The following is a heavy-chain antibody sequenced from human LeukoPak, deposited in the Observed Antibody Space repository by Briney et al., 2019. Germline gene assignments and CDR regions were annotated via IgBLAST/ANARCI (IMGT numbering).Heavy chain of an antibody. D-gene: IGHD3-22*01. J-gene: IGHJ4*02. CDR3: AKGERHYYDSSGYYSYYFDY. V-gene: IGHV3-23*01. Sequence: GGSLRLSCAASGFTFSSYAMSWVRQAPGKGLEWVSAISGSGGRTYYADSVKGRFTISRDNSKNTLYLQMNSLRAEDTAVYYCAKGERHYYDSSGYYSYYFDYWGQGTLVIVSS. CDR2: ISGSGGRT. CDR1: GFTFSSYA.